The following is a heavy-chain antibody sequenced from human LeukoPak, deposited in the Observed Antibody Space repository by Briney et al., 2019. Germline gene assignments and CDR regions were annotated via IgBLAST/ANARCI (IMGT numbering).Heavy chain of an antibody. Sequence: GGSLRLSCAASGFTFSSYWMSWARQAPGKGLEWVANIKQDGSEENFVDSVKGRLTISRDNAKKSLYLQMNSLRAEDTAVYYCARGSSAGASLRHDYWGQGTLVTVSS. V-gene: IGHV3-7*01. J-gene: IGHJ4*02. CDR1: GFTFSSYW. CDR3: ARGSSAGASLRHDY. D-gene: IGHD1-26*01. CDR2: IKQDGSEE.